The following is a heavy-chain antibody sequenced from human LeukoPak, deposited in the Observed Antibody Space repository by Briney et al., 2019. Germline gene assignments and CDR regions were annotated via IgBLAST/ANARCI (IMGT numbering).Heavy chain of an antibody. Sequence: PSETLSLICTVSGGSISGYHWSWIRQPPGKGLEWIGYIHYSGETNYNPSLKSRVSISVDMSKNQLSLKLTSVTAADTAVYYCARSTWGSGRCRFDPWGQGTLVTVSS. V-gene: IGHV4-59*12. CDR1: GGSISGYH. J-gene: IGHJ5*02. CDR3: ARSTWGSGRCRFDP. D-gene: IGHD3-10*01. CDR2: IHYSGET.